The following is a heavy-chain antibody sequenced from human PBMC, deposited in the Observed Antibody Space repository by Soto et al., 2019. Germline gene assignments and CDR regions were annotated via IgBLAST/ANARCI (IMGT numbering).Heavy chain of an antibody. CDR2: ISYDGSNK. CDR1: GFTFSSYG. V-gene: IGHV3-30*18. CDR3: ANPLLAGYYNEGMDV. D-gene: IGHD3-9*01. J-gene: IGHJ6*02. Sequence: GGSLRLSCAASGFTFSSYGMHWVRQAPGKGLEWVAVISYDGSNKYYADSVKGRFTISRDNSKNTLYLQMNSLRAEDTAVYYCANPLLAGYYNEGMDVWGQGTTVTVSS.